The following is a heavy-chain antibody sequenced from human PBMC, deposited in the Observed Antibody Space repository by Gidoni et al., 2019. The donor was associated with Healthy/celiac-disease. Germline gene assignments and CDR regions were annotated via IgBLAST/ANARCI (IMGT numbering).Heavy chain of an antibody. V-gene: IGHV5-51*01. CDR1: GYSFTSSW. Sequence: EVQLVQSGAEVKKPGESLKISCKGSGYSFTSSWIGWVRQMPGKGLEWMGIIYPGDSDTRYSPSFQGQVTISADKSISTAYLQWSSLKASDTAMYYCARHQFGSKSGRIYDAFDIWGQGTMVTVSS. J-gene: IGHJ3*02. D-gene: IGHD3-10*01. CDR3: ARHQFGSKSGRIYDAFDI. CDR2: IYPGDSDT.